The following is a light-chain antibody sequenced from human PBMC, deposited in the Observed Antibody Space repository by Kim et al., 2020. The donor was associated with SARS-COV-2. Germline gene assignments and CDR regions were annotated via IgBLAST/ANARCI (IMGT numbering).Light chain of an antibody. CDR2: DVI. J-gene: IGLJ3*02. Sequence: SITISCTGSSSDVGGYTYVSWYQQHPGKAPKVIIYDVITRPSGVSNRFSGSKSGNTASLTISGLQAEDGADYYCNSYTTSSTWVFGGGTQLTVL. V-gene: IGLV2-14*03. CDR1: SSDVGGYTY. CDR3: NSYTTSSTWV.